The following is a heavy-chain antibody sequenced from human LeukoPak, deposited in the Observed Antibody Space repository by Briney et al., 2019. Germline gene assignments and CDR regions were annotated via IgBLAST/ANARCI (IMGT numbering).Heavy chain of an antibody. CDR3: AKDQVTAIVFDY. CDR2: IRYDGSNK. D-gene: IGHD5-18*01. CDR1: GFTFSSYG. Sequence: GGSLRLSCAASGFTFSSYGMHWVRQAPGKGLEWVAFIRYDGSNKYYADSVKGRFTISRDNSKNTLYLQMNSLRAEDTAVYYCAKDQVTAIVFDYWGQGTLVTVSS. J-gene: IGHJ4*02. V-gene: IGHV3-30*02.